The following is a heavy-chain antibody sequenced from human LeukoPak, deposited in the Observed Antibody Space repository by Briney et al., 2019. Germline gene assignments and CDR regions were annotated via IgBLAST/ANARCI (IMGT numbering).Heavy chain of an antibody. CDR3: ARDYQYCSSTSCSYYFDC. Sequence: GGSLRLSCAASGFTFSSYSMNWVRQAPGKGLEWVSSISSSSSYIYYADSVKGRFTISRDNAKNSLYLQMNSLRAEDAAVYYCARDYQYCSSTSCSYYFDCWGQGTLVTVSS. V-gene: IGHV3-21*01. J-gene: IGHJ4*02. D-gene: IGHD2-2*01. CDR1: GFTFSSYS. CDR2: ISSSSSYI.